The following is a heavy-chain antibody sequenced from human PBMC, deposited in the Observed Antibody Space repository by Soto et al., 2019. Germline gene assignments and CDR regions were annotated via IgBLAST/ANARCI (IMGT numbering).Heavy chain of an antibody. D-gene: IGHD5-12*01. CDR1: GFTFSSYS. CDR3: ARDSSVGGYDLFDY. V-gene: IGHV3-48*02. Sequence: GGSLRLSCAASGFTFSSYSMNWVRQAPGKGLEWVSYISSSSSTIYYADSVKGRFTISRDNAKNSLYLQMNSLRDEDTAVYYCARDSSVGGYDLFDYWGQGTLVTVSS. CDR2: ISSSSSTI. J-gene: IGHJ4*02.